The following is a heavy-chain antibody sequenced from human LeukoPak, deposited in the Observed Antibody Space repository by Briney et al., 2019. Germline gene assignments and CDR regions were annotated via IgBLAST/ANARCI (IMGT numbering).Heavy chain of an antibody. Sequence: HGESLKISCKGSGSSFTSYWIGWVRQMPGKGLEWMGIIYPGDSDTRYSPSFQGQVTISADKSISTAYLQWSSLKASDTAMYYCARRHSSGNFDFDYWGQGTLVTVSS. D-gene: IGHD6-19*01. J-gene: IGHJ4*02. CDR2: IYPGDSDT. CDR1: GSSFTSYW. V-gene: IGHV5-51*01. CDR3: ARRHSSGNFDFDY.